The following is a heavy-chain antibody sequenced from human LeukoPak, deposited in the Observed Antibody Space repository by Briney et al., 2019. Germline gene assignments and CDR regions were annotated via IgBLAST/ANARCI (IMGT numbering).Heavy chain of an antibody. V-gene: IGHV3-49*04. CDR3: TRDGGFQYYFDY. Sequence: GGSLRLSCAASGFTFSSYSMNWVRQAPGKGLEWVAFIRSKAYGGTTEYAASVKGRFTFSRDDSKSIAYLQMNSLKTEDTAVYYCTRDGGFQYYFDYWGQGTLVTVSS. D-gene: IGHD2-15*01. J-gene: IGHJ4*02. CDR1: GFTFSSYS. CDR2: IRSKAYGGTT.